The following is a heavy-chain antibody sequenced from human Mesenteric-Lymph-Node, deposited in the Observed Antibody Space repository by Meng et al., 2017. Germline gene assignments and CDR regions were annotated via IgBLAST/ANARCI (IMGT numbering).Heavy chain of an antibody. V-gene: IGHV1-46*01. CDR3: ARDHCDY. J-gene: IGHJ4*02. Sequence: QVQLVQSGSEVKKPGASVKVSCKASGFTFTNFYMHWVRQAPGQGLEWXGVINPSGDSATCAQKFQGRVIMTKDTSTSTLYMELSSLTSEDTAVYYCARDHCDYWGQGTLVTVSS. CDR2: INPSGDSA. CDR1: GFTFTNFY.